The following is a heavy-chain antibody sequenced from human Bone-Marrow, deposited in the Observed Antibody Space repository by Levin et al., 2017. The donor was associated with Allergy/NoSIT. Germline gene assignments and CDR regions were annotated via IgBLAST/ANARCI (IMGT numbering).Heavy chain of an antibody. Sequence: AGGSLRLSCAASGFTFSSYAMHWVRQAPGKGLEWVAVISYDGSNKYYADSVKGRFTISRDNSKNTLYLQMNSLRAEDTAVYYCARSSLTYCGGDCYPFDYWGQGTLVTVSS. CDR3: ARSSLTYCGGDCYPFDY. J-gene: IGHJ4*02. V-gene: IGHV3-30-3*01. CDR1: GFTFSSYA. CDR2: ISYDGSNK. D-gene: IGHD2-21*02.